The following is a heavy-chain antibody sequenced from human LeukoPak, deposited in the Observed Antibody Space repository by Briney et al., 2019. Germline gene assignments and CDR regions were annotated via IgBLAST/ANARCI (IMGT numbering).Heavy chain of an antibody. D-gene: IGHD3-22*01. J-gene: IGHJ4*02. V-gene: IGHV3-21*01. CDR1: GFTFSSYT. CDR2: ISSGSGYI. CDR3: ARWRQYNSGYYLDY. Sequence: GGSLRLSCAASGFTFSSYTMNWVRQALGKGLEWVSSISSGSGYIYYADSVKGRFTISRDNAKNSLYLQMNSLRAEDTAVYYCARWRQYNSGYYLDYWGQGTLVTVSS.